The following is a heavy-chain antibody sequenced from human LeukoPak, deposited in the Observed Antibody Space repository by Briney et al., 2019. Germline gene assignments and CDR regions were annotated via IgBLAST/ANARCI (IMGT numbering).Heavy chain of an antibody. V-gene: IGHV3-48*02. J-gene: IGHJ4*02. CDR1: GFTFSSYS. D-gene: IGHD1-26*01. CDR3: ARAPTSYYYFDY. CDR2: ISSSSSTI. Sequence: GRSLRLSCAASGFTFSSYSMNWVRQAPGKGLEWVSYISSSSSTIYYADSVKGRFTISRDNARSSLYLQMNSLRDEDTAVYYCARAPTSYYYFDYWGQGTLVTVSS.